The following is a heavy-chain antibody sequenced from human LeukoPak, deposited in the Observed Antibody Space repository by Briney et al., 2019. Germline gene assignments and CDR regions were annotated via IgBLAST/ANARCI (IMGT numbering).Heavy chain of an antibody. CDR1: GFTFSTYG. D-gene: IGHD3-22*01. CDR3: AKILRSNYDSSGRFYYFDY. Sequence: QPGGSLRLSCAASGFTFSTYGMHWVRQAPGKGLEWMAFIRYDGSNKYYADSVKGRFTISRDNSKNTLYLQMNSLRTEDTAVYYCAKILRSNYDSSGRFYYFDYWGQGTLVTVSS. V-gene: IGHV3-30*02. J-gene: IGHJ4*02. CDR2: IRYDGSNK.